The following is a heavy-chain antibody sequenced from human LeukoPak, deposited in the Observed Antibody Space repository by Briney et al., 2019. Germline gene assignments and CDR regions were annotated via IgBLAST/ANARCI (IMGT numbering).Heavy chain of an antibody. CDR3: AKHSNPHIYYYYYMDV. CDR1: GFTFSSYA. CDR2: ISGSGGST. J-gene: IGHJ6*03. D-gene: IGHD4-11*01. V-gene: IGHV3-23*01. Sequence: GGSLRLSCAASGFTFSSYAMSWVRQAPGKGLELVSAISGSGGSTYYADSVKGRFTISRDNSKITLYPQMNSLRAEDTAVYHCAKHSNPHIYYYYYMDVWGKGTTVTVSS.